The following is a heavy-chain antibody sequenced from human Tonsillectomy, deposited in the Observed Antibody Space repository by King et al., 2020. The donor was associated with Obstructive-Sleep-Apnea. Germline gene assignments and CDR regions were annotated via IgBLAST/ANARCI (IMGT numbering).Heavy chain of an antibody. V-gene: IGHV4-4*07. CDR3: ARGYCSGGSCVSYNWFDP. CDR2: IYTRGST. CDR1: GGSISSYY. Sequence: QLQESGPGLVKPSETLSLTCTVSGGSISSYYWSWIRQPAGKGLEWIGRIYTRGSTHYNPSLKSLVTMAVDTSKNQFSLKLSSVTAADPAVYYCARGYCSGGSCVSYNWFDPWGQGTLVTVSS. J-gene: IGHJ5*02. D-gene: IGHD2-15*01.